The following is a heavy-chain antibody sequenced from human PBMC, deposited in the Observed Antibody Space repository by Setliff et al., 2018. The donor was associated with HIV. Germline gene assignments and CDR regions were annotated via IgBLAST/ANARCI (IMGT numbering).Heavy chain of an antibody. CDR2: LYGSGDT. CDR1: GFTLSNTY. Sequence: PGGSLRLSCAASGFTLSNTYMAWVRQAPGKRPEWVSTLYGSGDTYHADSVKGRFTLSRDTSKNTMFLQMNSLRHEDTALYYCARVLPYNSALDKWGQGTLVTGSS. J-gene: IGHJ4*02. D-gene: IGHD6-19*01. CDR3: ARVLPYNSALDK. V-gene: IGHV3-66*02.